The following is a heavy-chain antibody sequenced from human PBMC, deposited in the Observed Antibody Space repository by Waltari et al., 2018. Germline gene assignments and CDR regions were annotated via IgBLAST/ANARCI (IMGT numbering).Heavy chain of an antibody. V-gene: IGHV1-69-2*01. Sequence: EVQSVQSGAEVKKPGATVTISCKASGYTSNAYVMHWVQQAPGKGLEWVGRIDPEDGETVYAEKFQGRVTITADTSTDTSYLELSSLRSDDTAVYYCAPLPGGSGQTFDYWGQGTLLTVSS. D-gene: IGHD3-10*01. CDR1: GYTSNAYV. CDR2: IDPEDGET. J-gene: IGHJ4*02. CDR3: APLPGGSGQTFDY.